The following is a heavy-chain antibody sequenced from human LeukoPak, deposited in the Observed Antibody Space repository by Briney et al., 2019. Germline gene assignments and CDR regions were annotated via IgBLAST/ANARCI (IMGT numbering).Heavy chain of an antibody. J-gene: IGHJ4*02. CDR3: ARDRSAGYFDY. CDR1: GYSFTSYW. CDR2: IWYDGSNK. V-gene: IGHV3-33*01. Sequence: GESLKISCKGSGYSFTSYWIGWVRQMPGKGLEWVAVIWYDGSNKYYADSVKGRFTISRDNSKNTLYLQMNSLRAEDTAVYYCARDRSAGYFDYWGQGTLVTVSS.